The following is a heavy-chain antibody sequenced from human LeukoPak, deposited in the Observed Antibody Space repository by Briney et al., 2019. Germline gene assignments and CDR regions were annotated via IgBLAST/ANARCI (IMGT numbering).Heavy chain of an antibody. J-gene: IGHJ4*02. CDR2: ISHSGST. V-gene: IGHV4-4*02. Sequence: PSETLSLTCAVSGGSINSSNWWTWVRQPPGKGLEWIGEISHSGSTNYNPSLKSRVTISVDKSKNQFSPKLNSVTAADTAVYYCARDWSNYDILTGSDSSWGQGTLVTVSS. CDR1: GGSINSSNW. D-gene: IGHD3-9*01. CDR3: ARDWSNYDILTGSDSS.